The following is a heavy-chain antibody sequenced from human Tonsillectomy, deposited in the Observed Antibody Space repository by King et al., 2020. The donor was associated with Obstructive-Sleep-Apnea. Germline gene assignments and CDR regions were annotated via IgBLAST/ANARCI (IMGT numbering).Heavy chain of an antibody. Sequence: VQLQESGPGLVKPSQTLSLTCTVSGGYITSGDYYWSWIRQPPGKGIEWIGYVYYSGRTYSNPSLKSRVTISVDTSKTQFSLKLSSVTAADTAVYYCARGNYYDSSGYYHRGEWFDPWGQGTLVTVSS. CDR1: GGYITSGDYY. V-gene: IGHV4-30-4*01. CDR3: ARGNYYDSSGYYHRGEWFDP. D-gene: IGHD3-22*01. J-gene: IGHJ5*02. CDR2: VYYSGRT.